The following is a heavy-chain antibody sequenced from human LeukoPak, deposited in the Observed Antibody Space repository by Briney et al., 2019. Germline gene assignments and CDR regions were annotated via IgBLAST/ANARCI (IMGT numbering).Heavy chain of an antibody. CDR3: ARGQTYSSSSGLWAFDI. V-gene: IGHV3-30*19. CDR1: GFTFSSYG. Sequence: TGGSLRLSCAASGFTFSSYGMHWVRQAPGKGLEWVAVISYDGSNKYYADSVKGRFTISRDNSKNTLYLQMNSLRAEDTAVYYCARGQTYSSSSGLWAFDIWGQGTMVTVSS. CDR2: ISYDGSNK. D-gene: IGHD6-6*01. J-gene: IGHJ3*02.